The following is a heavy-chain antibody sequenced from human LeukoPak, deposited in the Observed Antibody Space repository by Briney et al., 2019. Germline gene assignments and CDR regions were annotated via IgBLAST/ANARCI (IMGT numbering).Heavy chain of an antibody. Sequence: GGSLRLSCAASGFTVSSNYMNWVRQAPGKGLEWVSVIYSGGSTYYAGSVQGRFIISRDNSKNMLYLQVNSLRAEDTAVYYCTREKQLAAFDYWGQGTLVTVSS. V-gene: IGHV3-53*01. J-gene: IGHJ4*02. D-gene: IGHD6-13*01. CDR1: GFTVSSNY. CDR3: TREKQLAAFDY. CDR2: IYSGGST.